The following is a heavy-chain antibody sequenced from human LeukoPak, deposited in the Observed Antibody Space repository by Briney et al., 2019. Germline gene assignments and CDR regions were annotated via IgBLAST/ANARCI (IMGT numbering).Heavy chain of an antibody. CDR1: GFTFSSYA. J-gene: IGHJ6*02. Sequence: GRSLRLSCAASGFTFSSYAMHWVRQAPGKGLEWVAVISYDGSNKYYADSVKGRFTISRDNSKNTLYLQMNSLRAEDTAVYYCAKALGEVSFWSGIPYYYGMDVWGQGTTVTVSS. CDR3: AKALGEVSFWSGIPYYYGMDV. D-gene: IGHD3-3*01. CDR2: ISYDGSNK. V-gene: IGHV3-30-3*01.